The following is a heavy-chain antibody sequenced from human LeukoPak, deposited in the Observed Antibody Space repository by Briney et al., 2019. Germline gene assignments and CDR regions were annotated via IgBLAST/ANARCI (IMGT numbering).Heavy chain of an antibody. CDR3: TRDPVWNVFDI. V-gene: IGHV3-49*03. Sequence: GGSLRLSCAGSGFIFGDYAMSWFRQAPGKGLEWVGFIRSKTYGGTAVHAASAKGRFIISRDDSRSIAYLQMYRLKTEDTAVYYCTRDPVWNVFDIWGQGTRVTVSS. CDR1: GFIFGDYA. D-gene: IGHD1-14*01. J-gene: IGHJ3*02. CDR2: IRSKTYGGTA.